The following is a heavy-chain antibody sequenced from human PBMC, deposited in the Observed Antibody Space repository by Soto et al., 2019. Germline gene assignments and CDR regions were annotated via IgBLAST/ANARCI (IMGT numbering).Heavy chain of an antibody. CDR1: GDSVSSNSAA. V-gene: IGHV6-1*01. J-gene: IGHJ4*02. CDR2: TYYRSKWYN. Sequence: SQTLSLTCAISGDSVSSNSAAWNWIRQSPSRGLEWLGRTYYRSKWYNDYAVSVKSRITINPDTSKNQFSLQLNSVTPEDTAVYYCAIQPYDFWSGYYTTFDYWGQGTLVTVYS. CDR3: AIQPYDFWSGYYTTFDY. D-gene: IGHD3-3*01.